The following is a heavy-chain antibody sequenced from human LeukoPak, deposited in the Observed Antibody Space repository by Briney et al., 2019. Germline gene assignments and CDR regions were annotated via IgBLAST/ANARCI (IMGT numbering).Heavy chain of an antibody. J-gene: IGHJ6*03. D-gene: IGHD1-26*01. V-gene: IGHV4-4*02. CDR2: IYHSGST. CDR1: GGSIRSSNW. CDR3: ARDKGAKDYYYYMDV. Sequence: SSGTLSLTCAVSGGSIRSSNWWSWVRQPPGKGLEWIGEIYHSGSTDYNPSLRSRVTISVDKSKNQFSLKLTSVTAADTAVYYCARDKGAKDYYYYMDVWGKGTTVTVSS.